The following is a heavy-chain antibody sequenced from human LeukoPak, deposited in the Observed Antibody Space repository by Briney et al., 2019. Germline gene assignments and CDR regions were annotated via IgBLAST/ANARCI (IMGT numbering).Heavy chain of an antibody. J-gene: IGHJ4*02. CDR1: GYYFTAHW. CDR3: ARARVPRRAAYFEY. D-gene: IGHD2-15*01. Sequence: GESLKISCHVSGYYFTAHWIAWVRQMPGKGLEWMGIIYPGDSDTRYSPSFQGQVTISADKSFSTAYLQWSSLKASDTAIYYCARARVPRRAAYFEYWGQGTLVTVSS. V-gene: IGHV5-51*01. CDR2: IYPGDSDT.